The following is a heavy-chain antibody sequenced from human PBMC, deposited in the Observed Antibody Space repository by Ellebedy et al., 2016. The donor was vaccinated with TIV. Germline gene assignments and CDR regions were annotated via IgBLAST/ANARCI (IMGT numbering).Heavy chain of an antibody. CDR1: GFTVSSNY. V-gene: IGHV3-53*01. D-gene: IGHD1-1*01. J-gene: IGHJ4*02. CDR3: TRDGTGGGARYNDY. Sequence: GESLKISCAASGFTVSSNYMTWVRQAPGKGLEWVSVIYSGGSTYYADSVKGRFTISRDNSKNTLYLQMNSLRAEDTAFYHCTRDGTGGGARYNDYWGQGTLVTVSS. CDR2: IYSGGST.